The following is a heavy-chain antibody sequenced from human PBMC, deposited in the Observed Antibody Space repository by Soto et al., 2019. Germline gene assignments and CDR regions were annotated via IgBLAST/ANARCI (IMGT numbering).Heavy chain of an antibody. D-gene: IGHD5-12*01. V-gene: IGHV3-72*01. Sequence: PGGSLRLSCAASGFTFSDHYMDWVRQAPGKVLEWVGRSRDKVHSHTTEYAASVKGRFTISRGDSENSLYLQMNSLKTEDTAVYYCARGVVSTGYVDYWGQGTLVTVSS. CDR2: SRDKVHSHTT. CDR3: ARGVVSTGYVDY. J-gene: IGHJ4*02. CDR1: GFTFSDHY.